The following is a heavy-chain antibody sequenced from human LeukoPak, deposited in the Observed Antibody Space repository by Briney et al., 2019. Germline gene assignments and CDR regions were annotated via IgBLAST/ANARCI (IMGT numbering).Heavy chain of an antibody. CDR3: ARLHPERDGYMRRSFDS. V-gene: IGHV4-59*08. CDR2: IYYIGST. J-gene: IGHJ4*02. CDR1: GGSITNYY. Sequence: SETLSLTCTVSGGSITNYYWSWIRQPPGKGLECIGYIYYIGSTNSNPSLKSRVTISLDTSKNQFSLKLSSVTAADKAVYYCARLHPERDGYMRRSFDSWGQGTLVTVSS. D-gene: IGHD5-24*01.